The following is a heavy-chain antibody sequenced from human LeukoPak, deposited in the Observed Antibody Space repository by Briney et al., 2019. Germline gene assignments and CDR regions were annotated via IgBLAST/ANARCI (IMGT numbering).Heavy chain of an antibody. J-gene: IGHJ4*02. D-gene: IGHD2-2*01. CDR1: GFTFSDYG. V-gene: IGHV3-30*02. CDR2: IQYDGGST. Sequence: GGSLGLSCAASGFTFSDYGMHWVRQAPGKGPEWVAYIQYDGGSTSYADSVKGRFTISRDNSKNTLSLQMNSLRTEDTAVHYCSREMGGYQLLTNFDLWGQGTLVTVSS. CDR3: SREMGGYQLLTNFDL.